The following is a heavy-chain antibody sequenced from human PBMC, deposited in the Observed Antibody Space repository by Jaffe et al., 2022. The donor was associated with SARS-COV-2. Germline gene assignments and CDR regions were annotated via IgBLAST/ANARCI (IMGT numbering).Heavy chain of an antibody. Sequence: QVQLVESGGGVVQPGRSLRLSCAASGFTFSSYAMHWVRQAPGKGLEWVAVISYDGSNKYYADSVKGRFTISRDNSKNTLYLQMNSLRAEDTAVYYCARDDYGDEREGIQFDYWGQGTLVTVSS. J-gene: IGHJ4*02. D-gene: IGHD4-17*01. CDR2: ISYDGSNK. V-gene: IGHV3-30-3*01. CDR1: GFTFSSYA. CDR3: ARDDYGDEREGIQFDY.